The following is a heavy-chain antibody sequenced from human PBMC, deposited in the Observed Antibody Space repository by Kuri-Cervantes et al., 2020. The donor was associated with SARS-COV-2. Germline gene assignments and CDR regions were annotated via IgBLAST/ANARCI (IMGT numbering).Heavy chain of an antibody. CDR1: GGSISSYY. J-gene: IGHJ5*02. Sequence: SETLSLTCTVSGGSISSYYWSWIRQPPGKGLEWIGYIYYSGSTNYNPSLKSRVTISVDKSKNQFSLKLSSVTAADTAVYYCASSPITIFGVVIMMGSWGQGTLVTVSS. V-gene: IGHV4-59*12. D-gene: IGHD3-3*01. CDR2: IYYSGST. CDR3: ASSPITIFGVVIMMGS.